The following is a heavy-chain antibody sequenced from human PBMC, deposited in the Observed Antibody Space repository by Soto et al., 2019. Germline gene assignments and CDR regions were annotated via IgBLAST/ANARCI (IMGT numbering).Heavy chain of an antibody. CDR2: IIPILGLA. CDR3: ARDCSSSWYDY. V-gene: IGHV1-69*08. CDR1: GGTFSSYT. D-gene: IGHD6-13*01. Sequence: QVQLVQSGAEVKKPGSSVKVSCKASGGTFSSYTISWVRQAPGQGLEWMGRIIPILGLANYEQKFQGRVTITADKSTSTAYMGLSSLRSEDTAVYYCARDCSSSWYDYWGQGTLVTVSS. J-gene: IGHJ4*02.